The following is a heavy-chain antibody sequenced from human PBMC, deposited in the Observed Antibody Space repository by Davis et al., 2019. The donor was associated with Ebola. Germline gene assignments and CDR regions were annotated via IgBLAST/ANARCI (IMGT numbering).Heavy chain of an antibody. CDR1: GFTYNKYG. CDR3: AKEMEVTKPYDY. J-gene: IGHJ4*02. Sequence: GESPKTPCAAPGFTYNKYGKSWDRQALGKGLERVAAVPGKGGIYYADSVKGRFTVPRDSSKDTLFLQMDSLREEDTAVYYCAKEMEVTKPYDYWGQGTLVTVSS. CDR2: VPGKGGI. V-gene: IGHV3-23*01. D-gene: IGHD2-21*02.